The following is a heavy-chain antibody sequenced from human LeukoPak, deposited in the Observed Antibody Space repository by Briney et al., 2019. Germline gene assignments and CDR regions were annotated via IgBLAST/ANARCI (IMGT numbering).Heavy chain of an antibody. J-gene: IGHJ4*02. CDR3: ARDPYYDRPLGFDY. Sequence: GGSLRLSCAASGFTVSSNYMSWVRQAPGKGLEWVSAIYSGGSTYYADSVKGRFTISRDNSKNTLFLQMNSLRAEDTAVYYCARDPYYDRPLGFDYWGQGTLVTVSS. CDR2: IYSGGST. V-gene: IGHV3-53*01. D-gene: IGHD3-9*01. CDR1: GFTVSSNY.